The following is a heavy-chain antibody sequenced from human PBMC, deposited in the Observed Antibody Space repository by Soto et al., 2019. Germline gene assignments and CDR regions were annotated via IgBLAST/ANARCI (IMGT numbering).Heavy chain of an antibody. J-gene: IGHJ4*02. Sequence: QVQLVQSGAEVKKPGSSVKVSCKASGGTFSSYTISWVRQAPGQGLEWMGRIIPILGIANYAQKFQGRVTITADKSTSTAYMELSSLRSEDTALYYCARVRDGYLDYWGQGTLVTVSS. CDR1: GGTFSSYT. CDR3: ARVRDGYLDY. CDR2: IIPILGIA. V-gene: IGHV1-69*02.